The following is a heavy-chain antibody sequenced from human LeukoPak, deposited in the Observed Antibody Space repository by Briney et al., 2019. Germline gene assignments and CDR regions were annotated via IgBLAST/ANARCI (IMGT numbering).Heavy chain of an antibody. J-gene: IGHJ5*02. CDR3: AKERIAARDNNWFDP. D-gene: IGHD6-13*01. V-gene: IGHV3-30*18. CDR1: GFTFSSYG. CDR2: ISYDGSNK. Sequence: PGRSLRLSCAASGFTFSSYGMHWVRQAPGKGLEGVAVISYDGSNKYYADSVKGRFTISRDHSKNTLYLQMNSLRAADTAVDYCAKERIAARDNNWFDPWGQGTMVTVSS.